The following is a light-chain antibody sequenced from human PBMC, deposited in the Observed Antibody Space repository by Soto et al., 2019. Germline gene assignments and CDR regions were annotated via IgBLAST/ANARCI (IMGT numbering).Light chain of an antibody. CDR2: GAS. CDR1: QSISRY. Sequence: IVLTQSPGTLSLSPWERTTLSCRASQSISRYLAWYQQKPGQGPRLLIYGASSRATGTPDRFSGSGSGTEFTLIISSLQSEDSAVYYCQQYNSWLWTFGQGTKVDI. V-gene: IGKV3D-15*01. CDR3: QQYNSWLWT. J-gene: IGKJ1*01.